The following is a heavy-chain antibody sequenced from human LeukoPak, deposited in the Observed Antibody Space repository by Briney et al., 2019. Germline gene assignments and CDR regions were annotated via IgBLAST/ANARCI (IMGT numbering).Heavy chain of an antibody. D-gene: IGHD3-9*01. CDR1: GFTFSSYE. Sequence: PGGSLRLSCAASGFTFSSYEMNWVRQAPGKGLEWIGSIYYSGSTYYNPSLKSRVTISVDTSKNQFSLKLSSVTAADTAVYYCARDQDGSRYFDWLTAAYYFDYWGQGTLVTVSS. J-gene: IGHJ4*02. CDR2: IYYSGST. V-gene: IGHV4-39*07. CDR3: ARDQDGSRYFDWLTAAYYFDY.